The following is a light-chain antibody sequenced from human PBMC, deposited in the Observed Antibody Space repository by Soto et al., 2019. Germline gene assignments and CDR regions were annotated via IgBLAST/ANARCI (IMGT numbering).Light chain of an antibody. CDR1: QSVSNTY. V-gene: IGKV3-20*01. J-gene: IGKJ1*01. CDR3: QQYGSSGT. Sequence: VLTQSPGTLSLSHEERATLSYRASQSVSNTYLQGYQQEPGQAPRLLIYGASNRATGPPDRFGGSGSGKDFTLPISRLEPEDFAVYYCQQYGSSGTFGQGTKV. CDR2: GAS.